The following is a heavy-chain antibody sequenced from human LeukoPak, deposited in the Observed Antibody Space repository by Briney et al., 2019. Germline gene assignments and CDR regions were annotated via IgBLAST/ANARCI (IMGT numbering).Heavy chain of an antibody. CDR1: GFTFSNAW. CDR2: IKSKTDGGTT. J-gene: IGHJ4*02. CDR3: TTDRYCSGGSCFDY. V-gene: IGHV3-15*01. D-gene: IGHD2-15*01. Sequence: PGGSLRLSCAASGFTFSNAWMSWVRQAPGKGLEWVGRIKSKTDGGTTDYAAPVKGRFTISRDDSKNTLYLQMNSLKTEDTAVYYCTTDRYCSGGSCFDYWGQGTLVTVSS.